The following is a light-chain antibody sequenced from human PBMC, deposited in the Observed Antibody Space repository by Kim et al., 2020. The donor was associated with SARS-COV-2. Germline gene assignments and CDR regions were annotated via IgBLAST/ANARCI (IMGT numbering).Light chain of an antibody. V-gene: IGLV2-14*01. CDR3: SSYTSSSTFVV. CDR1: SSDVGGYNY. CDR2: DVS. J-gene: IGLJ2*01. Sequence: QSALTQPASVSGSPGQSITISCTRSSSDVGGYNYVPWYQQHPGKAPKLMIYDVSKRPSGVSNRFSGSKSGNTASLTISGLQAEDEADYYCSSYTSSSTFVVFGGGTQLTVL.